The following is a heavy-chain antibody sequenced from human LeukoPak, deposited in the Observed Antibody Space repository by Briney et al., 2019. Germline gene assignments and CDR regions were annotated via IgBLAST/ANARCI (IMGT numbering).Heavy chain of an antibody. Sequence: NPSETLSLTCAVSGGSISSGGYSWSWIRQPPGKGLEWIGEINHSGSTNYNPSLKSRVTISVDTSKNQFSLKLSSVTAADTAVYYCASGITGTSRSPHLPRNMDVWGQGTTVTVSS. V-gene: IGHV4-34*01. D-gene: IGHD1-7*01. J-gene: IGHJ6*02. CDR1: GGSISSGGYS. CDR3: ASGITGTSRSPHLPRNMDV. CDR2: INHSGST.